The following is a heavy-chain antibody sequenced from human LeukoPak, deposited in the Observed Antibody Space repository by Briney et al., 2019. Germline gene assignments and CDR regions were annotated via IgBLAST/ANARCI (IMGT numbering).Heavy chain of an antibody. D-gene: IGHD4-11*01. J-gene: IGHJ5*02. V-gene: IGHV3-9*01. Sequence: GRSLRLSCAASGFTFDDYAMHWVRQAPGKGLEWVSGISWNSGRIDYADSVKGRFTISRDNAKNSLYLQMNSLRAEDTAVYYCAKNPDYTKLNWFDPWGQGTLVTVSS. CDR2: ISWNSGRI. CDR3: AKNPDYTKLNWFDP. CDR1: GFTFDDYA.